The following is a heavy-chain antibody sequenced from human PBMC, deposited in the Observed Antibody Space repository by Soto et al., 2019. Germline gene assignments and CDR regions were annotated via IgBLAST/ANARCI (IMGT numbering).Heavy chain of an antibody. CDR3: ARDMVRGAIGRYYYYGMDV. CDR2: IYHSGST. CDR1: SGSISSSNW. J-gene: IGHJ6*02. V-gene: IGHV4-4*02. D-gene: IGHD3-10*01. Sequence: QVQLQESGPGLVKPSGTLSLTCAVSSGSISSSNWWSWVRQPPGKGLEWIGEIYHSGSTNYNPSLKSRVTISVDKSKTQFSLKLSSVTAADTAVYYCARDMVRGAIGRYYYYGMDVWGQGTTVTVSS.